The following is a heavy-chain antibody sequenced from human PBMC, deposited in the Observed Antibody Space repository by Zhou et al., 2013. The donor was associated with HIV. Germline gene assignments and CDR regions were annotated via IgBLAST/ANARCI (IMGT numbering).Heavy chain of an antibody. D-gene: IGHD1-26*01. CDR1: GGTFSSYA. V-gene: IGHV1-69*04. Sequence: QVQLVQSGAEVKKPGSSVKVSCKASGGTFSSYAISWVRQAPGQGLEWMGRIIPILGIANYAQKFQGRVTITADKSTSTAYMELSSLRSEDTAVYYCARDLWELGYYFDYWGQGTLVTVSS. J-gene: IGHJ4*02. CDR2: IIPILGIA. CDR3: ARDLWELGYYFDY.